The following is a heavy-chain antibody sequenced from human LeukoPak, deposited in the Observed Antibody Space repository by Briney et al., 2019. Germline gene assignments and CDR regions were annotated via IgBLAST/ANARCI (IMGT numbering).Heavy chain of an antibody. Sequence: GGSLRLSRAASGFTFSSYEMNWVRQAPGKGLEWVSYISSSGSTIYYADSVKGRFTISRDNAKNSVYLQMNSLRAEDTAVHYCAREVWSGYAPFDYWGQGTLVTVSS. CDR2: ISSSGSTI. J-gene: IGHJ4*02. CDR1: GFTFSSYE. D-gene: IGHD3-3*01. V-gene: IGHV3-48*03. CDR3: AREVWSGYAPFDY.